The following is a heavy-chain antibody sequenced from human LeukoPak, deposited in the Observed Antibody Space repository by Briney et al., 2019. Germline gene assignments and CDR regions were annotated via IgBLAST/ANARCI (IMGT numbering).Heavy chain of an antibody. Sequence: SETLSLTCAVSGASISSYYWSWIRQPPGKGLEWIGYIYYSVSTNYNPSLKSRVTISVDTSKNQFSLKLSSVTAADTAVYYCARLLVDTAMVFDYWGQGTLVTVSS. J-gene: IGHJ4*02. CDR2: IYYSVST. CDR1: GASISSYY. CDR3: ARLLVDTAMVFDY. V-gene: IGHV4-59*08. D-gene: IGHD5-18*01.